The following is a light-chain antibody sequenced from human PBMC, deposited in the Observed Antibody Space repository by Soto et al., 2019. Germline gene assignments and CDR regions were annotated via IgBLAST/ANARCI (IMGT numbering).Light chain of an antibody. Sequence: DIQMTQSPSSLSASVGDRVTITCXASQSISSYLNWYQQKPGKAPKLLIYAASSLQSGVPSRFSGSGSGTDFTLTISSLQPEDFATYYCQQSYSTPYTFGQGTKLEIK. V-gene: IGKV1-39*01. CDR2: AAS. CDR1: QSISSY. J-gene: IGKJ2*01. CDR3: QQSYSTPYT.